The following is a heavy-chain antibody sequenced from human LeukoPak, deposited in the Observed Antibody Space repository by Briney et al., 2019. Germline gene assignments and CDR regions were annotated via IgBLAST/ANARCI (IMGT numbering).Heavy chain of an antibody. D-gene: IGHD1-26*01. CDR2: INSDGSST. CDR3: ARESSVGAHKAFDY. Sequence: GGSLRLSCAASGFTFSNYWMHWVRQAPGKGLVWFSRINSDGSSTSYADSVKGRFTISRDNAKNTLYLQMNSLRAEDTAVYYCARESSVGAHKAFDYWGQGTLVTVSS. J-gene: IGHJ4*02. V-gene: IGHV3-74*01. CDR1: GFTFSNYW.